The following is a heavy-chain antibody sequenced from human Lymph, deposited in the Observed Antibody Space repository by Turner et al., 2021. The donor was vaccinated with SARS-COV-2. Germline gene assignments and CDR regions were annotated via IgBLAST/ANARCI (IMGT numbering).Heavy chain of an antibody. V-gene: IGHV3-21*01. CDR2: ISSSSSYI. CDR1: GFTFSSYT. J-gene: IGHJ4*02. CDR3: ARERYDSCGSESYYFDY. Sequence: EVQLVESGGGLVKPGGSLRLSCAASGFTFSSYTMNWVRQAPGKGLEWVSSISSSSSYIYYADSVKGRFTISRDNAKNSLYLQMNSLRAEDTAVYYCARERYDSCGSESYYFDYWGQGTLVTVSS. D-gene: IGHD3-22*01.